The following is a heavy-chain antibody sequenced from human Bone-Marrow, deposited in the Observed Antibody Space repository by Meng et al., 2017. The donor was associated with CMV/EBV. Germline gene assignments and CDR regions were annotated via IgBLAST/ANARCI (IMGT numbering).Heavy chain of an antibody. CDR3: AKGDYGMDV. CDR1: GFTFSSYW. D-gene: IGHD5-24*01. CDR2: IKQDGNEK. Sequence: ESLKISCAASGFTFSSYWMSWVRQAPGKVLEWVANIKQDGNEKYYVDSVKGRFTISRDNAKNSLYLQMNSLRAEDTALYYCAKGDYGMDVWGQGTTVTVSS. V-gene: IGHV3-7*03. J-gene: IGHJ6*02.